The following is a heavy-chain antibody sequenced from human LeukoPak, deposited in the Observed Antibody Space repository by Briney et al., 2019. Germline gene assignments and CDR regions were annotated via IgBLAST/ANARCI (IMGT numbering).Heavy chain of an antibody. D-gene: IGHD1-26*01. Sequence: ASVKVSXKASGYTFTGYYMHWVRQAPGQGLEWMGWINPNSGGTSYAQKFQGRVTMTRDTSISTAYMELSRLRSDDTAVYYCASPLIRYSGSYLWAYWGQGTLVTVSS. V-gene: IGHV1-2*02. CDR2: INPNSGGT. CDR1: GYTFTGYY. CDR3: ASPLIRYSGSYLWAY. J-gene: IGHJ4*02.